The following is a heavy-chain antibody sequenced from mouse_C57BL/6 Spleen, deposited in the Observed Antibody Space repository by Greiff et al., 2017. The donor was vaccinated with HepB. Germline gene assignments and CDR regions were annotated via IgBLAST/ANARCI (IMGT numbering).Heavy chain of an antibody. V-gene: IGHV1-80*01. D-gene: IGHD2-1*01. J-gene: IGHJ1*03. CDR2: IYPGDGDT. CDR3: AREDYGNYPGYFDV. Sequence: VQLQQSGAELVKPGASVKISCKASGYAFSSYWMNWVKQRPGKGLEWIGQIYPGDGDTNYNGKFKGKATLTADKSSSTAYMQLSSLTSEDSAVYFCAREDYGNYPGYFDVWGTGTTVTVSS. CDR1: GYAFSSYW.